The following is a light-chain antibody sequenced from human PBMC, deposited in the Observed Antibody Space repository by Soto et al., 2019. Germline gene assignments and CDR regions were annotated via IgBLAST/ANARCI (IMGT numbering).Light chain of an antibody. V-gene: IGKV1-5*03. J-gene: IGKJ1*01. CDR2: KAS. CDR1: QSISSW. CDR3: QQYNSYSWT. Sequence: DIQMTQSPSTLSASVGDRVTITCRASQSISSWLAWYQQKPGKAPKLLIYKASSLESGVPSRFSGSGSGTEFTLTISSLQPDDFATYYVQQYNSYSWTFGQGTKGEIK.